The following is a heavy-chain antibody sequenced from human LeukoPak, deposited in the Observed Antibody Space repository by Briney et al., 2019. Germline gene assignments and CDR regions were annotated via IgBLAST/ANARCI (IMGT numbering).Heavy chain of an antibody. J-gene: IGHJ4*02. CDR2: FDPEDGET. CDR1: GYTLTELS. CDR3: ATDYYYDSSGSYYTVDY. Sequence: ASVKVSCKVSGYTLTELSMHWVRQPPGKGLEWVGGFDPEDGETFYAQKFQGRVTMTDDTSTHTAYMELSSLRSEDTAVYYCATDYYYDSSGSYYTVDYWGQGTLVTVSS. D-gene: IGHD3-22*01. V-gene: IGHV1-24*01.